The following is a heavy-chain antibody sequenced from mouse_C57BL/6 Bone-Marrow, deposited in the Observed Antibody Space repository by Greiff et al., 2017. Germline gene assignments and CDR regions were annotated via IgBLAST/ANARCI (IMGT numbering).Heavy chain of an antibody. Sequence: EVKLMESGGGLVQPGGSLKLSCAASGFTFRDYYMYWVRQTPEKRLEWVAYISNGGSSTYYTDTVKGGFTISRDHAKDTRDLKMRRLKSEDTAMYYCARHGSYYGEYFDYWGQGTTLTVSS. J-gene: IGHJ2*01. CDR1: GFTFRDYY. D-gene: IGHD2-1*01. V-gene: IGHV5-12*01. CDR3: ARHGSYYGEYFDY. CDR2: ISNGGSST.